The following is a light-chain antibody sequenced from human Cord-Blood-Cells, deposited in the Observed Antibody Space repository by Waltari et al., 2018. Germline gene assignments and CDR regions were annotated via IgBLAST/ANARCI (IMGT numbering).Light chain of an antibody. V-gene: IGKV2-28*01. CDR3: QQALKTRIT. J-gene: IGKJ5*01. CDR2: LGS. Sequence: DIVMTQSPLSLPVTPGELAFFSCRTSQSLLNSNGYNYLDWYLQKPGQAPQLLIYLGSNRASGVPDRFSGSGSGTDFTLKISRVEAEDVGVYYCQQALKTRITFGQGTRLEIK. CDR1: QSLLNSNGYNY.